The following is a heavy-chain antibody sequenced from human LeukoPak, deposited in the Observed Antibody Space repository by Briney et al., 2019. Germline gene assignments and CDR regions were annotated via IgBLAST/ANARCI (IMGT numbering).Heavy chain of an antibody. D-gene: IGHD6-13*01. CDR1: GGSISSYY. Sequence: SETLSLTCTVSGGSISSYYWSWIRQPPGKGLEWIGYIYYTGSTKYNPSLKSRVTISVDTSKNQFSLKLWSVTAADTAAYYFVRGIAAAGLYFDYWGQGTLVTVSS. J-gene: IGHJ4*02. V-gene: IGHV4-59*01. CDR3: VRGIAAAGLYFDY. CDR2: IYYTGST.